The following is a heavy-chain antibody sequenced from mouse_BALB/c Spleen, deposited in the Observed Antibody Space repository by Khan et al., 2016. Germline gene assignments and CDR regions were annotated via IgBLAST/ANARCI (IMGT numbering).Heavy chain of an antibody. J-gene: IGHJ2*01. V-gene: IGHV9-3-1*01. CDR2: INTYTGEP. CDR3: AKVGGGAHYLDY. Sequence: VQLQESGPELKKPGETVKISCKASGYTFTNYGMNWVKQAPGKGLKWMGWINTYTGEPTYADDFKGRFAFSLETSASTAYLQINNLKHEDTATYFCAKVGGGAHYLDYWGQGTTLTVSS. D-gene: IGHD3-1*01. CDR1: GYTFTNYG.